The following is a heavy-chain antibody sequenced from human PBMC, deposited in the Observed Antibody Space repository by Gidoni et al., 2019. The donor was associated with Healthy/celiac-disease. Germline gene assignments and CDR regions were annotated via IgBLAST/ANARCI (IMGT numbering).Heavy chain of an antibody. V-gene: IGHV4-61*02. J-gene: IGHJ6*02. CDR2: IYTSGST. CDR3: ARDYGSGKYYYGMDV. D-gene: IGHD3-10*01. CDR1: GGSISSGSYY. Sequence: QVQLQESGPGLVKPSQTLSLTCTVSGGSISSGSYYWSWIRQPAGKGLEWIGRIYTSGSTNYNPSLKSRVTISVDTSKNQFSLKLSSVTAADTAVYYCARDYGSGKYYYGMDVWGQGTTVTVSS.